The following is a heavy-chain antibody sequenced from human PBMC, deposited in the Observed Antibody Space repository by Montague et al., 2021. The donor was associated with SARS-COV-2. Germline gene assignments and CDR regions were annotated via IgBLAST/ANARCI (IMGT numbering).Heavy chain of an antibody. Sequence: CAISGDSVSINSPAWNWVRHSPSLHLEQLGGTCYRSEWNYEYAVSLKSRITINPDTSKNQFSLQVTSMTPEDTAVYYCALAVAGRGGYDYWGQGTLVTVS. CDR1: GDSVSINSPA. CDR2: TCYRSEWNY. J-gene: IGHJ4*02. CDR3: ALAVAGRGGYDY. D-gene: IGHD6-19*01. V-gene: IGHV6-1*01.